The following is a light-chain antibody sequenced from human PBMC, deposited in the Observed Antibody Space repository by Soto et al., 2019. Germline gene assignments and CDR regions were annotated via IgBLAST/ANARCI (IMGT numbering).Light chain of an antibody. Sequence: QSVLTQPASVSGSPGQSITISCTGTSSDVGGYKYVSWYQQYPGKAPKLMIYDVSNRPSGVSNRFSGSKSANTASLTISGLQAEDEADYYCSSYTSSSTLVFGGGTKLTVL. J-gene: IGLJ2*01. CDR1: SSDVGGYKY. V-gene: IGLV2-14*01. CDR2: DVS. CDR3: SSYTSSSTLV.